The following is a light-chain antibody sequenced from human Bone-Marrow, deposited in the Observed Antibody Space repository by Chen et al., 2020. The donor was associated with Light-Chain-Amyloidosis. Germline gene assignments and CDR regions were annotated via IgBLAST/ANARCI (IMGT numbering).Light chain of an antibody. CDR3: QSYQGSSQGV. Sequence: NFMLTQPHSASESPGKTVIISCTRSSGSIATNYVQWYHQRPGSSPTTVIYEYDQRPSGVPDRFSGSIDRSSNSASLTISGLKTEDEADYYCQSYQGSSQGVFGGGTKLTVL. CDR1: SGSIATNY. J-gene: IGLJ3*02. CDR2: EYD. V-gene: IGLV6-57*01.